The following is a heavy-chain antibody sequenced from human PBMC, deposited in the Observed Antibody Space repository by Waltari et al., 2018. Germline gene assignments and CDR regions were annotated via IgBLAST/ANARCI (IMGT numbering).Heavy chain of an antibody. V-gene: IGHV3-49*03. D-gene: IGHD5-18*01. Sequence: EVQLVESGGGLVQPGRSLRLSCTASGFNFGDYAMSWFRRAPGKGLEWVGFIRSKAYGGTTEYAASVKGRFTISRDDSKSIAYLQMNSLKTEDTAVYYCTADTAMVNGLDYWGQGTLVTVSS. J-gene: IGHJ4*02. CDR3: TADTAMVNGLDY. CDR2: IRSKAYGGTT. CDR1: GFNFGDYA.